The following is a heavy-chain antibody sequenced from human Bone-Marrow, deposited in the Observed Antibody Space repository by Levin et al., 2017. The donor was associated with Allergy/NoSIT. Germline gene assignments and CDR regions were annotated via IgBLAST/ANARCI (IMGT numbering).Heavy chain of an antibody. D-gene: IGHD1-26*01. CDR1: EFTFDDYG. CDR2: INWNGGST. J-gene: IGHJ4*02. Sequence: SCAASEFTFDDYGMSWVRQAPGKGLEWVSGINWNGGSTAYIDSVKGRFTISRDNAKNSLYLQMNSLRAEDTALYFCARDMSGRYACDYWGQGTLVSVSS. CDR3: ARDMSGRYACDY. V-gene: IGHV3-20*04.